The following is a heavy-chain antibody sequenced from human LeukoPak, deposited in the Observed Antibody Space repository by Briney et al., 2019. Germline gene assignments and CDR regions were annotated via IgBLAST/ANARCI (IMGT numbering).Heavy chain of an antibody. CDR2: IYPGDSDT. V-gene: IGHV5-51*01. CDR3: ARQGVVGATKSHLDY. J-gene: IGHJ4*02. D-gene: IGHD1-26*01. Sequence: ESLKISCEGSGYSFSNYWIAWVRHMPGRGLEWMGIIYPGDSDTRYSPSFQGQVTISADNSISTAYLQWSSLKASDNAMYYCARQGVVGATKSHLDYWGQGTLVTVSS. CDR1: GYSFSNYW.